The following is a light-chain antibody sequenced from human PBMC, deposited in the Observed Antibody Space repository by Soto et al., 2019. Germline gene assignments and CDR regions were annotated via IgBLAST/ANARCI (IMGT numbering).Light chain of an antibody. V-gene: IGKV1-39*01. J-gene: IGKJ1*01. CDR2: AVS. CDR1: QSISNF. Sequence: DIQMTQSPSSLSASVGDRVTITCRASQSISNFLNWYQQKPGKDPKLVIYAVSNLESGVPSRFSGSGSGTEFTLTISSLQPEDFATYACQQSYGTPKTFGQGTKVDIK. CDR3: QQSYGTPKT.